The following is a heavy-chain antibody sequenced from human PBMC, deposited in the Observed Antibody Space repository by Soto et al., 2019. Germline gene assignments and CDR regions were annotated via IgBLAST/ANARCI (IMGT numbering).Heavy chain of an antibody. D-gene: IGHD6-13*01. J-gene: IGHJ5*02. CDR1: GFTFSSYA. CDR3: XKVGGLIAAAGTSWFDP. CDR2: ISGSGGST. Sequence: GGSLRLSCAASGFTFSSYAMSWVRQAPGKGLEWVSAISGSGGSTYYADSVKGRFTISRDNSKNTLYLQMNSLRAEDTAVYYCXKVGGLIAAAGTSWFDPWGQGTLVTVSS. V-gene: IGHV3-23*01.